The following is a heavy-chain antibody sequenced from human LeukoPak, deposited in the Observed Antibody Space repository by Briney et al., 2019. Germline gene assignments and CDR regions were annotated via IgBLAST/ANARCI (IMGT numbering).Heavy chain of an antibody. V-gene: IGHV4-59*01. D-gene: IGHD2-2*01. Sequence: SETLSLTCTVSGGSISSYYWSWIRQPPGKGLEWIGYIYYSGSTNYNPSLKSRVTISADTSKNQFSLKLSSVTAADTAVYYCARKHSSTSPFDLWGRGTLVTVSS. CDR2: IYYSGST. CDR1: GGSISSYY. J-gene: IGHJ2*01. CDR3: ARKHSSTSPFDL.